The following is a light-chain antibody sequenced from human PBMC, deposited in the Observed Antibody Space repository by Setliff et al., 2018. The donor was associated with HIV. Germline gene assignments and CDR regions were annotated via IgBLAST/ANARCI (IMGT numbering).Light chain of an antibody. CDR2: NNN. CDR3: AAWDDSLNGPDYV. J-gene: IGLJ1*01. CDR1: SSNIGTNT. V-gene: IGLV1-44*01. Sequence: QSALAQPPSASGIPGQRVTISCSGSSSNIGTNTVTWYQQFPGTAPTLLIYNNNQRPSEVPDRFSGSKSGTSASLAISGLQSEDEAHYYCAAWDDSLNGPDYVFGTGTKVTVL.